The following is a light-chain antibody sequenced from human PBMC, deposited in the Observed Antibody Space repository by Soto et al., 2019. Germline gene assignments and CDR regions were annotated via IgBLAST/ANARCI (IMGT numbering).Light chain of an antibody. V-gene: IGKV1-39*01. Sequence: DIQMTQSPFSLSASVGDSVTITCRASHNINSYLNWYQQKPGKAPKLLIYAASSLQSGVPSRFSGSGSGTDFTLTISNLQPEDFATYYCHQPHHTPRPFTFGGGTKVDIK. J-gene: IGKJ4*01. CDR2: AAS. CDR3: HQPHHTPRPFT. CDR1: HNINSY.